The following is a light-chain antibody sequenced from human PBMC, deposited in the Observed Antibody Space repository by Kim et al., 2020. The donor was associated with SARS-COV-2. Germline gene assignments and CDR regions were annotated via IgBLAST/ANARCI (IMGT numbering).Light chain of an antibody. CDR3: QQRSNWPPGYT. V-gene: IGKV3-11*01. Sequence: EIVLTQSPATLSLSPGERATLSCRASQSVSSYLAWYQQKPGKAPRLLIYDASNRATGIPARFSGSGSGTDFTLTISSLEPEDFAVYYCQQRSNWPPGYTFGQGTKLEI. J-gene: IGKJ2*01. CDR1: QSVSSY. CDR2: DAS.